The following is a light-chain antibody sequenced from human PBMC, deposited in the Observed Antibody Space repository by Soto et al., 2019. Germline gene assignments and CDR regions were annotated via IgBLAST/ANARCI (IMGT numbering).Light chain of an antibody. CDR3: QHYNSYSEA. V-gene: IGKV1-5*03. CDR1: QTISSW. J-gene: IGKJ1*01. CDR2: KAS. Sequence: DVQMTQSPSTLSGSVGNSVTIACRASQTISSWLAWYQQKKGKAPKLLIYKASTLKSGVPSRFSGSGSGTEFTLTISSLQTDDFATYYCQHYNSYSEAFGQGTKVDIK.